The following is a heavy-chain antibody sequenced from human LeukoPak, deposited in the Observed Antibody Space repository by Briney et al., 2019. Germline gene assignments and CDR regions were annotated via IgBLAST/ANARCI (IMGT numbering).Heavy chain of an antibody. CDR1: GGTFSSYA. D-gene: IGHD3-10*01. CDR3: AKDTKVYYGSGSSAPDY. J-gene: IGHJ4*02. V-gene: IGHV1-69*05. Sequence: ASVKVSCKASGGTFSSYAISWVRQAPGQGLEWMGGIIPIFGTANYAQKFQGRVTITTDESTSTAYMELSSLRSEDTAVYYCAKDTKVYYGSGSSAPDYWGQGTLVTVSS. CDR2: IIPIFGTA.